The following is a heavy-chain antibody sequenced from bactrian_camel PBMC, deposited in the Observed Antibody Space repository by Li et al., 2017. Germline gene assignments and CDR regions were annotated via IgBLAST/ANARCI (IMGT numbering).Heavy chain of an antibody. CDR1: GITYRGPC. Sequence: HVQLVESGGGSVQAEGSLRLSCVGSGITYRGPCMGWFRQAPGQKREAVAAITTGGSSTMYHDSVKGRFTISRENGKNTVHLQMNSLMPEDTGMYYCAAGVCAGIYCSCGLTQYDYNSWGRGTQVTVS. D-gene: IGHD3*01. CDR2: ITTGGSST. CDR3: AAGVCAGIYCSCGLTQYDYNS. V-gene: IGHV3S53*01. J-gene: IGHJ4*01.